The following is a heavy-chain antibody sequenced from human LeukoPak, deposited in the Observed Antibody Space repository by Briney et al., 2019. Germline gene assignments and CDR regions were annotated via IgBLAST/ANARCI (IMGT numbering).Heavy chain of an antibody. V-gene: IGHV3-21*01. J-gene: IGHJ4*02. Sequence: PGGSLRLSWKTAERCFSKDNMNRCRQAPGKGLEWVSSISSSSSYIYYADSVKGRFTISRDNAKNSLYLQLNSLRAEDTAVYYCARAEDGSITGFDSWGQGTLVTVSS. CDR1: ERCFSKDN. CDR3: ARAEDGSITGFDS. D-gene: IGHD3-10*01. CDR2: ISSSSSYI.